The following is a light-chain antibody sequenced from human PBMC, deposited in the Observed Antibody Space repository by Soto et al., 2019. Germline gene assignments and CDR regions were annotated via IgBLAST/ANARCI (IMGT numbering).Light chain of an antibody. V-gene: IGLV1-47*02. Sequence: LTQPPSASGTPGQRVTISCSGRSANIGNNYVCWYQQLPGTAPKLLIYSNNQRPSGVPDRFSGSKSGTSASLAISGLRSEDEADYYCVSWDDSLSGLVFGTGTKVTV. J-gene: IGLJ1*01. CDR3: VSWDDSLSGLV. CDR2: SNN. CDR1: SANIGNNY.